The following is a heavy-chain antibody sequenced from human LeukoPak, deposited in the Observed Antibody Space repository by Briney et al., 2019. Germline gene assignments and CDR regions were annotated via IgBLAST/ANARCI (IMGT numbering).Heavy chain of an antibody. CDR3: AREERPGYSSGGRVGY. V-gene: IGHV3-11*01. Sequence: GGSLRLSCAASGFTFSDYYMSWIRQAPGKGLEWVSYISSSGSTIYYADSVKGRFTISRDNAKNSLYLQMNSLRAEDTAVYYCAREERPGYSSGGRVGYWGQGTLVTVSS. D-gene: IGHD6-19*01. J-gene: IGHJ4*02. CDR1: GFTFSDYY. CDR2: ISSSGSTI.